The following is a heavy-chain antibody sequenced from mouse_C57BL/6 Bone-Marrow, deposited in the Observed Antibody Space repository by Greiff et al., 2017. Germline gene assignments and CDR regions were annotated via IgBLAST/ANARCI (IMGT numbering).Heavy chain of an antibody. V-gene: IGHV14-4*01. CDR3: TRIAY. Sequence: VQLQQSGAELVRPGASVKLSCTASGFNIKDDYMHWVKQRPEQGLEWIGWIDPENGDTESATKFQGKATITVNTSSNTTYLQLSILTSEDTAVYYWTRIAYWGQGLWSLSLQ. J-gene: IGHJ3*01. CDR1: GFNIKDDY. CDR2: IDPENGDT.